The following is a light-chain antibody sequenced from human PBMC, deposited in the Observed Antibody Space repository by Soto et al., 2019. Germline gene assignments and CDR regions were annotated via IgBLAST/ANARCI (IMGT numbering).Light chain of an antibody. CDR2: DVT. V-gene: IGLV2-11*01. J-gene: IGLJ3*02. Sequence: LTQPPSVSGSPGQSVTISCTGTNSDIGGYNYVSWYQQHPGKAPKVIIYDVTRRPSGVPDRFSGSKSGSTASLTISGLQAEDEADYYCCSYAGRYNFWVFGGGTKLTVL. CDR3: CSYAGRYNFWV. CDR1: NSDIGGYNY.